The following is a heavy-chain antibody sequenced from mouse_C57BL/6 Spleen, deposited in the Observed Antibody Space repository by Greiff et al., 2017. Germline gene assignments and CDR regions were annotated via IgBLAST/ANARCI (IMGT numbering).Heavy chain of an antibody. CDR3: ARKDWDWFAD. Sequence: EVQLQQSGPELVKPGASVKIPCKASGYTFTDYNMDWVKQSHGKSLEWIGDINPNNGGTIYNQKFKGKATLTVDKSSSTAYMELRSLTSEDTAVYYCARKDWDWFADWGQGTLVTVSA. CDR1: GYTFTDYN. CDR2: INPNNGGT. D-gene: IGHD4-1*01. V-gene: IGHV1-18*01. J-gene: IGHJ3*01.